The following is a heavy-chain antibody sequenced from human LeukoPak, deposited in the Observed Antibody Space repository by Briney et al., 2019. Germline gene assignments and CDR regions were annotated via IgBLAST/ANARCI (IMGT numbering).Heavy chain of an antibody. CDR3: ARASCEGTSCYLSSYYYYYMDV. V-gene: IGHV4-39*07. Sequence: SETLSLTCTVSGGSISSSSYYWGWIRQPPGKGLEWIGSIYYSGSTYYNPSLKSRVTISVDTSKNQFSLKLSSVTAADTAVYYCARASCEGTSCYLSSYYYYYMDVWGKGTTVTVSS. J-gene: IGHJ6*03. D-gene: IGHD2-2*01. CDR2: IYYSGST. CDR1: GGSISSSSYY.